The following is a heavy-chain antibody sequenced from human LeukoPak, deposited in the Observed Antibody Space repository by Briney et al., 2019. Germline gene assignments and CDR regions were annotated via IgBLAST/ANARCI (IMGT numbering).Heavy chain of an antibody. D-gene: IGHD1-14*01. CDR1: GYTFTGYY. CDR2: INPNSGGT. Sequence: ASVTVSCKASGYTFTGYYMHWVRQAPGQGLEWMGWINPNSGGTNYAQKFQGRVTMTRDTSISTAYMELSRLRSDDTAVYYCARVRAVSPTLSYWGQGTLVTVSS. CDR3: ARVRAVSPTLSY. V-gene: IGHV1-2*02. J-gene: IGHJ4*02.